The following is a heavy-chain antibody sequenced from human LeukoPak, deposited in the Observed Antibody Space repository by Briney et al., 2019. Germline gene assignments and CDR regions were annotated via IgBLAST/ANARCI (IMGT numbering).Heavy chain of an antibody. D-gene: IGHD5-18*01. CDR2: ISAYNGNT. J-gene: IGHJ4*02. CDR3: ARLRGYSYGYPGWGYFDY. V-gene: IGHV1-18*01. Sequence: GASVKVSCKASGYTFTSYGISWVRQAPGQGLEWMGWISAYNGNTNYAQKLQGRVTMTRDTSISTAYMELSRLRSDDTAVYYCARLRGYSYGYPGWGYFDYWGQGTLVTVSS. CDR1: GYTFTSYG.